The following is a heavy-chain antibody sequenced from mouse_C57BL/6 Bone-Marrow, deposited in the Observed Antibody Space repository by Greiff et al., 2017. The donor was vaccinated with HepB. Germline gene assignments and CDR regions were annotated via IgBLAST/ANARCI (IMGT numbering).Heavy chain of an antibody. CDR3: ARPCYGGYAMDY. CDR1: GYAFTNYL. CDR2: INPGSGGT. J-gene: IGHJ4*01. Sequence: VQLQQSGAELVRPGTSVKVSCKASGYAFTNYLIEWVKQRPGQGLEWIGVINPGSGGTNYNEKFKGKATLTADKSSSTAYMQLSSLTSEDSAVYFCARPCYGGYAMDYWGQGTSVTVSS. V-gene: IGHV1-54*01. D-gene: IGHD2-12*01.